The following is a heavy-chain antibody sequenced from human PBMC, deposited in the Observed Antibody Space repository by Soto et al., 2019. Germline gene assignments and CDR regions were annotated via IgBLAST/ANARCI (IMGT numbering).Heavy chain of an antibody. J-gene: IGHJ4*02. D-gene: IGHD3-16*01. Sequence: VASVKVSCKASGYTFTNYYRHWVRQAPGQGLEWMGVIHYSGATPTYAQKFQGRVTMARDTSTSTVYVELSSLTSEDTAVYYCARGGTDLATIGSFDYLGQGTLVTVSS. CDR3: ARGGTDLATIGSFDY. CDR2: IHYSGATP. CDR1: GYTFTNYY. V-gene: IGHV1-46*01.